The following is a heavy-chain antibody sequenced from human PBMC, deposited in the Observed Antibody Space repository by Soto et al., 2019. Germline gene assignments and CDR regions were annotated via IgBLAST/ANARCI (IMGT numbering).Heavy chain of an antibody. CDR1: GFSLSDARVG. Sequence: SGPTLVNPTETLTLTCTVSGFSLSDARVGVSWIRQPPGKPLEWLAHILSNDEKSYSTSLFTRLTISKDASNSQVVLTVTNMGPLDTATYFCARIQDYILGSYPNDVWRQGSLVTV. J-gene: IGHJ4*02. CDR2: ILSNDEK. V-gene: IGHV2-26*01. CDR3: ARIQDYILGSYPNDV. D-gene: IGHD3-16*02.